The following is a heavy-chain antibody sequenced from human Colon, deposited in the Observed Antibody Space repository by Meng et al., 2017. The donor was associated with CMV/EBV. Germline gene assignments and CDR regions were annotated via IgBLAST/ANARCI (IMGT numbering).Heavy chain of an antibody. CDR1: FW. CDR3: ARRQSVPRFFESTNRGYFDY. J-gene: IGHJ4*02. V-gene: IGHV5-51*01. CDR2: IYPADSDA. D-gene: IGHD3-3*01. Sequence: FWIGWVRQRPGKGLEWLGIIYPADSDARYSPSFQGQVAISVDKSINTAYLQWSSLKASDTAMYYCARRQSVPRFFESTNRGYFDYWGQGTLVTVSS.